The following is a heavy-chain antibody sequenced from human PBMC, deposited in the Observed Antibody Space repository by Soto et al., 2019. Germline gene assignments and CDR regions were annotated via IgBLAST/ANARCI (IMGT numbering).Heavy chain of an antibody. CDR2: ISSSSSYI. V-gene: IGHV3-21*01. D-gene: IGHD3-3*01. CDR1: GFTFSSYS. Sequence: GGSLRLSCAASGFTFSSYSMNWVRQAPGKGLEWVSSISSSSSYIYYADSVKGRFTISRDNAKNSLYLQMNSLRAEDTAVYYCARVKGRFLEWLGHTFDYWGQGTLVTVSS. CDR3: ARVKGRFLEWLGHTFDY. J-gene: IGHJ4*02.